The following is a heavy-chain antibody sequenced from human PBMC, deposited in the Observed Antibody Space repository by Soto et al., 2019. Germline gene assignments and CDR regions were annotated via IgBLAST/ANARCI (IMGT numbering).Heavy chain of an antibody. D-gene: IGHD4-17*01. Sequence: SETLSLTCTFSGGSISSSSYYWGWIRQPPGKGLEWIGSIYYSGSTYYNPSLKSRVTISVDTSKNQFSLKLSSVTAADTAVYYCARYDDYGDWFDPWGQGTLVTVSS. CDR1: GGSISSSSYY. CDR2: IYYSGST. J-gene: IGHJ5*02. V-gene: IGHV4-39*01. CDR3: ARYDDYGDWFDP.